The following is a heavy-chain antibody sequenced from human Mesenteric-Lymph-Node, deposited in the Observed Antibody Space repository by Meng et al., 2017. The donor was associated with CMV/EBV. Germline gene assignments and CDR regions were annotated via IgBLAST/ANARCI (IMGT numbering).Heavy chain of an antibody. J-gene: IGHJ4*02. D-gene: IGHD3-3*01. CDR1: RFTISTFG. CDR2: IKEDGSGK. Sequence: GGSLRLSCAASRFTISTFGMHWVRQAPGKGLEWVANIKEDGSGKLYVDSVKGRFTISRDNANNSLFLQMNRLRAEDTGVYYCARWLSYFWSGLKPFDYWGQGTLVTVSS. V-gene: IGHV3-7*01. CDR3: ARWLSYFWSGLKPFDY.